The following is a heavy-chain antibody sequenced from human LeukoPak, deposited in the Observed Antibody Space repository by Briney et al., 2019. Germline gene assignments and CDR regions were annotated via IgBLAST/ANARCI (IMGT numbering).Heavy chain of an antibody. V-gene: IGHV1-69*13. Sequence: SVKVSCKXSGGPFNTYSVNWVRQAPGQGLEWMGTLLPIFGSPNYSQEFQGRVTITADESTTTAFMELSSLRSDDTAVYYCARMGELSPFDFWGQGTLVTVSS. CDR2: LLPIFGSP. J-gene: IGHJ4*02. D-gene: IGHD3-16*02. CDR3: ARMGELSPFDF. CDR1: GGPFNTYS.